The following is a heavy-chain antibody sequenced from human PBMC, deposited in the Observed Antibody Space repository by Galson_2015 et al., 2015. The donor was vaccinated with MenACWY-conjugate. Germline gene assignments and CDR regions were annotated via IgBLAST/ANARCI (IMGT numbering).Heavy chain of an antibody. CDR3: ARDRLGAYYYGSVRGPDY. V-gene: IGHV3-48*03. D-gene: IGHD3-10*01. J-gene: IGHJ4*02. CDR2: ISSSSSNI. Sequence: SLRLSCAASGFTFSSYEMNWVRQAPGKGLEWVSYISSSSSNIYYADTVKGRFTISRDNAKNSLYMQMSSLGAEDTAVYYCARDRLGAYYYGSVRGPDYSCQGTLVTVSS. CDR1: GFTFSSYE.